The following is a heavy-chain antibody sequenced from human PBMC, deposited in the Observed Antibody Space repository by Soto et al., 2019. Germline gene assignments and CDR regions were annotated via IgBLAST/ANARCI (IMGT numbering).Heavy chain of an antibody. Sequence: GGSLRLSCTASGFTFGDYAMSWVRQAPGKGLEWVGFIRSKAYGGTTEYAASVKGRFTISRDDSKSIAYLQMNSLKTEDTAVYYCTRDAVAGPTAYYFDYWGQGTLVTVSS. D-gene: IGHD6-19*01. CDR1: GFTFGDYA. V-gene: IGHV3-49*04. J-gene: IGHJ4*02. CDR3: TRDAVAGPTAYYFDY. CDR2: IRSKAYGGTT.